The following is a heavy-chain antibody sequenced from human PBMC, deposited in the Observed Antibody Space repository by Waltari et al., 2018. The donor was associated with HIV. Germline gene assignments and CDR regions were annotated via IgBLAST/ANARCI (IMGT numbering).Heavy chain of an antibody. CDR3: ARLRFHSLYYFDS. D-gene: IGHD3-16*01. V-gene: IGHV4-39*01. CDR1: GASISSSSYY. J-gene: IGHJ4*02. CDR2: IYYSGTA. Sequence: QLHLQESGPGLVKPSETLSLTCSVSGASISSSSYYWAWIRQPPGKGLEWLGAIYYSGTAYYNPSVKSRVSASLDASKNDLSLKLTSVTATDTALYYCARLRFHSLYYFDSWGPGILVTVSS.